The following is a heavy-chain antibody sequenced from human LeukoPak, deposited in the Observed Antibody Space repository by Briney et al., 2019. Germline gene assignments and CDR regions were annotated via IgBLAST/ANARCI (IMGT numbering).Heavy chain of an antibody. CDR2: IYYSGST. Sequence: SETLSLTCTVSGGSISSHYWGWIRQPPGKGLEWIGYIYYSGSTNYNPSLKSRVTISVDTSKNQFSLKLSSVTAADTAVYYCVGWYNWFDPWGQGTLVTVSS. J-gene: IGHJ5*02. CDR1: GGSISSHY. V-gene: IGHV4-59*11. CDR3: VGWYNWFDP. D-gene: IGHD6-19*01.